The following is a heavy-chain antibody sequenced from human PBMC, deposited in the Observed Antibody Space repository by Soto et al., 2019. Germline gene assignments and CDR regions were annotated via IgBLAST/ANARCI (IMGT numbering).Heavy chain of an antibody. Sequence: SETLSLTCAVSSGSISSSNWWSWVRQPPGKGLEWIGEIYHSGSTNYNPSLKSRVTISVDKSKNQFSLKLSSVTAADTAVYYCARDQSYGGDRTTYQHWGQGTLVTVSS. CDR2: IYHSGST. V-gene: IGHV4-4*02. CDR3: ARDQSYGGDRTTYQH. CDR1: SGSISSSNW. J-gene: IGHJ1*01. D-gene: IGHD4-17*01.